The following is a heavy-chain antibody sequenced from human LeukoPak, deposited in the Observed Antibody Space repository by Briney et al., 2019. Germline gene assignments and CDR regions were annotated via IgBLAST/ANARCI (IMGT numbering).Heavy chain of an antibody. CDR2: ITSGFVT. CDR3: ARGDCGGTSFRVARPFEY. V-gene: IGHV3-48*02. CDR1: GFTFTTSG. J-gene: IGHJ4*02. Sequence: PGGSLRLSCASSGFTFTTSGVGWGPQAPGKGLEWVSYITSGFVTHYMDSVEGRFTISRDNAKNSLYLQMNSLREEDTAVYFCARGDCGGTSFRVARPFEYWGQGTLVTVSS. D-gene: IGHD2-2*01.